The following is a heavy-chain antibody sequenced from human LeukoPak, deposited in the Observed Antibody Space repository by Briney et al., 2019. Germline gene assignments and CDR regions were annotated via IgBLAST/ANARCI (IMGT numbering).Heavy chain of an antibody. CDR1: GFTFSSYT. V-gene: IGHV3-23*01. Sequence: GGPLRLSCAASGFTFSSYTMSWVRQAPGKGLEWASTITTSDGNTYYADSVKGRFTVSRDNSKNTLFLQMNSLRAEDTAVYYCAKDGGLWVSAHWGDSWGRGTLVTVSS. CDR3: AKDGGLWVSAHWGDS. D-gene: IGHD7-27*01. CDR2: ITTSDGNT. J-gene: IGHJ4*02.